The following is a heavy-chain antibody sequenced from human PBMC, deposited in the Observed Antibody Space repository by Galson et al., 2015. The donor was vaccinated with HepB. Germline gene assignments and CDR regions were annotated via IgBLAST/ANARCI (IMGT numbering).Heavy chain of an antibody. CDR1: GFSLSTSGMR. J-gene: IGHJ3*02. Sequence: PALVKPTQTLTLTCTFSGFSLSTSGMRVSWIRQPPGKALEWLARIDWDDDKFYSTSLRTRLTISKDTSKNQVVLTMTNMDPVDTATYFCARGLTTLDAFDIWGRGTMVTVSS. CDR3: ARGLTTLDAFDI. V-gene: IGHV2-70*04. CDR2: IDWDDDK. D-gene: IGHD4/OR15-4a*01.